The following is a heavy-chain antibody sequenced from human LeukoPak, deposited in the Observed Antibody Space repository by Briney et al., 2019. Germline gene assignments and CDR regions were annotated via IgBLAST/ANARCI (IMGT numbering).Heavy chain of an antibody. CDR3: ARGRVTATDGFDI. V-gene: IGHV1-46*01. CDR1: GYTFTSYF. Sequence: ASLKVSCKASGYTFTSYFIHWVRQAPGAGLEWMGIINPTGGSTRYAQKFQGRVTMTRDTSTSTVYMELSSLRSEDTAVYYCARGRVTATDGFDIWGQGTTVIVSS. CDR2: INPTGGST. D-gene: IGHD2-21*02. J-gene: IGHJ3*02.